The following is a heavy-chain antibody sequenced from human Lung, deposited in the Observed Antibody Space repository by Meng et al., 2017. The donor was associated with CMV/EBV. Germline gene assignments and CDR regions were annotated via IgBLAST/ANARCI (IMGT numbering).Heavy chain of an antibody. V-gene: IGHV3-74*03. CDR3: VRDLVGNRDS. Sequence: EVQLVESGGGLVRPGGSRILSCADSGFTFSDYWMHWVRQAPGEGPVWVSRIDTYGTVTSYAESVRGRFTISRDNSKKTLYLQMNDLRAGDPGVYYCVRDLVGNRDSWGHGTLVTVSS. CDR2: IDTYGTVT. J-gene: IGHJ5*01. CDR1: GFTFSDYW. D-gene: IGHD1-14*01.